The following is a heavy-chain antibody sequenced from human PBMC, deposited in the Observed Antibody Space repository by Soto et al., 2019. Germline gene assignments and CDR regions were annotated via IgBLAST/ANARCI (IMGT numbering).Heavy chain of an antibody. J-gene: IGHJ4*02. CDR2: TYYRSKWYN. D-gene: IGHD2-15*01. CDR3: ARERYCSGGSCYRGTHPPDY. V-gene: IGHV6-1*01. CDR1: GDSVSSNSAA. Sequence: SQTLSLTCAMSGDSVSSNSAAWNWIRQSPSRGLEWLGRTYYRSKWYNDYAVSVKSRITINPDTSKNQFSLQLNSVTPEDTAVYYCARERYCSGGSCYRGTHPPDYWGQGTLVTVSS.